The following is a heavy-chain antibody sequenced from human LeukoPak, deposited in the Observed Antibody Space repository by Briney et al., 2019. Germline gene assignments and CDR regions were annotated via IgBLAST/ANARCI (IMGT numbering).Heavy chain of an antibody. Sequence: GASVKVSCKASGYTFTSYGISWVRQAPGQGLEWMGWISAYNGNTNYAQKLQGRVTMTTDTSTGTAYMELSSLRSEDTAVYYCARARRGLLWFGDLYTWGQGTLVTVSS. CDR3: ARARRGLLWFGDLYT. D-gene: IGHD3-10*01. CDR1: GYTFTSYG. CDR2: ISAYNGNT. J-gene: IGHJ4*02. V-gene: IGHV1-18*01.